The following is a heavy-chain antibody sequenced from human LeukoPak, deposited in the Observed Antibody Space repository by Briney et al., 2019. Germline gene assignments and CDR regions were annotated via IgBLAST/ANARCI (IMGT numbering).Heavy chain of an antibody. Sequence: GGSLRLSCAASGFVFGSYWMHWVRQAPGKGLVWVSRVNSDGSHTTYADSVKGRFTITTDNAKKMVYLQMHSLRTGDTAIYYCARVAHHYVDSGTDYWGQGTLVSVSS. J-gene: IGHJ4*02. CDR1: GFVFGSYW. CDR3: ARVAHHYVDSGTDY. D-gene: IGHD4-17*01. V-gene: IGHV3-74*01. CDR2: VNSDGSHT.